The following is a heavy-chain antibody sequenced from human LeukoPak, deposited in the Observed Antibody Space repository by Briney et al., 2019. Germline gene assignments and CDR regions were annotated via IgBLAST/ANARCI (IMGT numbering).Heavy chain of an antibody. V-gene: IGHV3-15*01. J-gene: IGHJ2*01. CDR2: IKSKADGGTT. CDR1: GFTFSNAW. D-gene: IGHD3-10*01. CDR3: TTVYGFGELLDWYFDL. Sequence: GGSLRLSCAASGFTFSNAWMSWVRQAPGKGLEWVGRIKSKADGGTTDYAAPVKGRFTISRDDSKNTLYLQMNSLKTEDTAVYYCTTVYGFGELLDWYFDLWGRGTLVTVSS.